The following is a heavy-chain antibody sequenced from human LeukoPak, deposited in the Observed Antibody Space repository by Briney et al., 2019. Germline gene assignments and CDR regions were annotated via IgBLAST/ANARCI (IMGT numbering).Heavy chain of an antibody. CDR1: GGSFSGYY. V-gene: IGHV4-34*01. CDR3: ARVKDYYDSSGYGY. Sequence: PSETLSLTCAVYGGSFSGYYWSWIRQSPGKGLEWIGEINHSGSTNCNPSLKSRVTISIDTSKNQFSLKLNSVTAADTAVYYCARVKDYYDSSGYGYWGQGTLVTVSS. D-gene: IGHD3-22*01. J-gene: IGHJ4*02. CDR2: INHSGST.